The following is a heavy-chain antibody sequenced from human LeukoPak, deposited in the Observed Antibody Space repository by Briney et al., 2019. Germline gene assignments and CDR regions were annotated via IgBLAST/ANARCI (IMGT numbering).Heavy chain of an antibody. CDR1: GGSISSGGYY. CDR3: ARSPPAKRRITIFGVVIMGAFDI. J-gene: IGHJ3*02. CDR2: IYYSGST. D-gene: IGHD3-3*01. V-gene: IGHV4-31*03. Sequence: SETLSLTCTVSGGSISSGGYYWSWIRQHPGKGLEWIGYIYYSGSTYYNPSLKSRVTISVDTSKNQFSLKLSSVTAADTAVYYCARSPPAKRRITIFGVVIMGAFDIWGQGTMVTVSS.